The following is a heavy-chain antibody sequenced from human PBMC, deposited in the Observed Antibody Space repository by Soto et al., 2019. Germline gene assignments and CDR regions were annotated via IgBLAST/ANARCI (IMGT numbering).Heavy chain of an antibody. CDR3: ARSDWNLLSGAFDI. CDR1: GDRVSSNSAT. CDR2: AFYRSKWYN. Sequence: SQTLSLTCAVCGDRVSSNSATWSWIRQSPSRGLEWLGRAFYRSKWYNDYALSVKSRMTISPDTSKNQFSLYPNSVTPEDTAVYYCARSDWNLLSGAFDIWGQGTMVTVSS. D-gene: IGHD1-1*01. J-gene: IGHJ3*02. V-gene: IGHV6-1*01.